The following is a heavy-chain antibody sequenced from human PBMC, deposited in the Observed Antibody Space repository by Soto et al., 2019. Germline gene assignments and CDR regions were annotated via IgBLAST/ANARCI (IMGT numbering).Heavy chain of an antibody. D-gene: IGHD3-22*01. V-gene: IGHV1-3*04. CDR1: GYTFTSYS. CDR2: INTGNGDT. J-gene: IGHJ4*02. CDR3: AKLSYDSSGSTENLDF. Sequence: ASVKVSCKASGYTFTSYSMHWVRQVPGQRLEWMGWINTGNGDTKYLERFQDRVTFTRDTSASTAYMEVNSLRAEDTAVYYCAKLSYDSSGSTENLDFWGQGTLVTVSS.